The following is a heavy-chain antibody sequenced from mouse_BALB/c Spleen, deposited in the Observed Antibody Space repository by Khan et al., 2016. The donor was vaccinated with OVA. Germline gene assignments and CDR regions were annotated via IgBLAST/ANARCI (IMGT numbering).Heavy chain of an antibody. CDR3: ARWFTY. J-gene: IGHJ3*01. CDR2: ISYSGST. CDR1: GYSITSDYA. V-gene: IGHV3-2*02. Sequence: EVQLQESGPGLVKPSQSLSLTCTVTGYSITSDYAWNWIRQFPGNKLEWMGYISYSGSTTYNPSLKSQISITRDTSKNQFFLQLNSATTEDTATYYCARWFTYWGQGTLVTVSA.